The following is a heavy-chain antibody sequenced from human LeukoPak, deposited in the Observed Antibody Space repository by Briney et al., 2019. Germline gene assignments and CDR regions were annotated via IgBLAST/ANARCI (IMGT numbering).Heavy chain of an antibody. V-gene: IGHV3-53*01. J-gene: IGHJ4*02. CDR3: ARGVEPLAANTLAY. Sequence: GGSLRLSSAASGFTVITDDMTWVRQAPGKGLEWVSVLYSDSNTKYADSVQGRFTISRDNSKNTLYLEMNSLSQDDTAVYYCARGVEPLAANTLAYWGQGTLVTVSS. D-gene: IGHD1-14*01. CDR1: GFTVITDD. CDR2: LYSDSNT.